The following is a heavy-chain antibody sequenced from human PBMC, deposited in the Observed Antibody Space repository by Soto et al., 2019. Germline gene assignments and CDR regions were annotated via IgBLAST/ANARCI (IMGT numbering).Heavy chain of an antibody. CDR1: GGTFSSYA. D-gene: IGHD3-22*01. J-gene: IGHJ4*02. Sequence: QVQLVQSGVEVKKPGSSVKVSCKASGGTFSSYAISWVRQAPGQGLEWMGGIIPIFGTANYAQKFQGRVTITADESTSTDYMELSSLRSEDTAVYYCARDRYYYDSSGYYHFDYWGQGTLVTVSS. V-gene: IGHV1-69*01. CDR3: ARDRYYYDSSGYYHFDY. CDR2: IIPIFGTA.